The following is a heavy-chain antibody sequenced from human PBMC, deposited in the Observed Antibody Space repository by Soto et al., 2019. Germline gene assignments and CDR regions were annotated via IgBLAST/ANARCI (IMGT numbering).Heavy chain of an antibody. CDR2: IIPSFGTA. CDR1: GGTFSSYA. J-gene: IGHJ1*01. Sequence: QVQLVQSGAEVKKPGSSVKVSCKASGGTFSSYAISWVRQAPGQGLEWMGGIIPSFGTANYAQKFQGRVTITADESTSTAYMELSSLRSEDTAVYYCARSPRVTMIIAEYFQHWGQGTLVTVSS. CDR3: ARSPRVTMIIAEYFQH. V-gene: IGHV1-69*01. D-gene: IGHD3-22*01.